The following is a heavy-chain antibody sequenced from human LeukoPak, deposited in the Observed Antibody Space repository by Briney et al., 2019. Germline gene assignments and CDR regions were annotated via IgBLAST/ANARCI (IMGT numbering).Heavy chain of an antibody. CDR3: AREDDSSGSYPDY. CDR2: IWYDGSNK. Sequence: GRSLRLSCAASGFTFSSYGMHWVRQAPGKGLEGVAVIWYDGSNKYYADSVKGRFTISRDNSKNTLYLQMNSLRAEDTAVYYCAREDDSSGSYPDYWGQGTLVTVSS. V-gene: IGHV3-33*01. CDR1: GFTFSSYG. D-gene: IGHD3-22*01. J-gene: IGHJ4*02.